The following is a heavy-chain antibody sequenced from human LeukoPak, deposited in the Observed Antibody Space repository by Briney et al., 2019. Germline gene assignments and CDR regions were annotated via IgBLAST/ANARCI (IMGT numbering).Heavy chain of an antibody. J-gene: IGHJ4*02. Sequence: GGSLRLSXAASGFTFDDYGMSWVRQAPGKGMEWLSGINWNGGSTGYADSVKGRFTIPRDNAKNSLYLQMNSLRAEDTALYYCPREYLKYYDFWSGYTYWGQGTLVTVSP. D-gene: IGHD3-3*01. CDR2: INWNGGST. CDR1: GFTFDDYG. CDR3: PREYLKYYDFWSGYTY. V-gene: IGHV3-20*04.